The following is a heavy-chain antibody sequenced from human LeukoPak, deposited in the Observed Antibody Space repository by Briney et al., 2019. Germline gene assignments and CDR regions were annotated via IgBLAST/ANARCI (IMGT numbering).Heavy chain of an antibody. CDR1: GYTFTGYY. CDR2: INPNSGGT. CDR3: ASPSVSDYGDYAFAY. D-gene: IGHD4-17*01. J-gene: IGHJ4*02. V-gene: IGHV1-2*02. Sequence: ASVKVSCKASGYTFTGYYMHWVRQAPGQGLEWMGWINPNSGGTNYAQKFQGRVTMTRDTTISTAYMELSRLRSDDTAVYYCASPSVSDYGDYAFAYWGQGTLVTVSS.